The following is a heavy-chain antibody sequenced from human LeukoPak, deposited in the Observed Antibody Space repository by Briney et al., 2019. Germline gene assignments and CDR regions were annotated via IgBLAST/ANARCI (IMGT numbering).Heavy chain of an antibody. CDR1: GFTFSTYG. Sequence: PGGSLRLSCAASGFTFSTYGMHWVRQAPGKGLEWVTFIQNDGTSKYYADSVKGRFTISRDNSKNTLYLQMNSLRAEDTAVYYCAKDFYDYVWGSYRLDAFDIWGQGTMVTVSS. V-gene: IGHV3-30*02. D-gene: IGHD3-16*02. CDR3: AKDFYDYVWGSYRLDAFDI. CDR2: IQNDGTSK. J-gene: IGHJ3*02.